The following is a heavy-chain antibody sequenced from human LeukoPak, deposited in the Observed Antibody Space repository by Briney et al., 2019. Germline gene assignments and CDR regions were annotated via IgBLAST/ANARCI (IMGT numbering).Heavy chain of an antibody. CDR2: MNEDGSGR. D-gene: IGHD3-10*01. J-gene: IGHJ5*02. Sequence: GGSLRLSCAASGFMFTSAWISWLRQTPEKGLEWVAHMNEDGSGRFYVDSAKGRFTISRDDTQNSVYLQMNSLRVEDTAVYYCAAWFGESVPWGQGTLVTVSS. CDR1: GFMFTSAW. CDR3: AAWFGESVP. V-gene: IGHV3-7*01.